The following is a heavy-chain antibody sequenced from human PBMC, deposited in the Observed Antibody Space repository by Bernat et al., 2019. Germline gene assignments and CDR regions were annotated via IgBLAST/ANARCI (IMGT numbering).Heavy chain of an antibody. D-gene: IGHD3-10*01. Sequence: EVQLVESGGGLVKPGGSLRLSCAASGFTFSSYSMNWVRQAPGKGLEWVSSISSSSSYIYYADSVKGRFTISRDNAKNSLYLQMNSLRAEDTAVYYCVRDKGAGGSGESECEMTFYYYYGMDVWGQGTTVTVSS. J-gene: IGHJ6*02. CDR1: GFTFSSYS. V-gene: IGHV3-21*01. CDR2: ISSSSSYI. CDR3: VRDKGAGGSGESECEMTFYYYYGMDV.